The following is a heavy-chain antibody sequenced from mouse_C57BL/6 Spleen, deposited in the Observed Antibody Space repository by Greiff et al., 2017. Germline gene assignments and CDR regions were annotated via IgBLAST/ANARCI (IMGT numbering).Heavy chain of an antibody. D-gene: IGHD2-1*01. CDR2: ISDGGSYT. J-gene: IGHJ3*01. CDR1: ELPFGSYA. V-gene: IGHV5-4*03. CDR3: ASHYGNSFAY. Sequence: EVKLEESGGGLLRPEGSRNLSCAASELPFGSYAWSWVRQPPERRLGWFATISDGGSYTYYPDNVKGRFTISRDNAKNNLYLQMSHLKSEDTAMYYCASHYGNSFAYWGQGTLVTVSA.